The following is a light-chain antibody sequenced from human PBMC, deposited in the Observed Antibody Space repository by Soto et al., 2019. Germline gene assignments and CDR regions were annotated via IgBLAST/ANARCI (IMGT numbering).Light chain of an antibody. J-gene: IGKJ3*01. CDR2: GTS. CDR1: RSVSSS. CDR3: QQRSNWPLFT. V-gene: IGKV3-11*01. Sequence: EIVLTQSPATLSLSPGERATLSCRASRSVSSSLAWYQHKPGQAPRLLIYGTSNRATGIPARFSGSGSGTDFTLTISSLEPDDFAVYYCQQRSNWPLFTFGPGTKVDI.